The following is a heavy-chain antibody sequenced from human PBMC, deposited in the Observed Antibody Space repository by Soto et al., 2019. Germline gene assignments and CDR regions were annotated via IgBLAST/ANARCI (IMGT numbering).Heavy chain of an antibody. V-gene: IGHV4-34*02. CDR3: ARGALWFGERN. CDR2: INHSGTT. CDR1: GGSFSGYY. Sequence: QVHLQQWGAGLLKPSETLSLTCAVSGGSFSGYYWSWIRQPPGKGLEWIGEINHSGTTLYTPSLKSRVTISVDTSKNQFSRKLNSVTAADTAVYYCARGALWFGERNWGQGTLVTVSS. J-gene: IGHJ4*02. D-gene: IGHD3-10*01.